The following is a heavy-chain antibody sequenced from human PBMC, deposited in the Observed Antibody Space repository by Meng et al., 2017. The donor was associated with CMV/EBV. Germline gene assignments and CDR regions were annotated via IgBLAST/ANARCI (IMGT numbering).Heavy chain of an antibody. J-gene: IGHJ4*02. D-gene: IGHD1-26*01. CDR2: INSDGSST. Sequence: GGSLRLSCAASGFTFSSYWMHWVRQAPEKGLVWVSRINSDGSSTNYADSVKGRFTISRDNAKNTLYLQMNSLRAEDTAAYYCARRQTSGSYGTFDHWGQGTLVTVSS. V-gene: IGHV3-74*01. CDR3: ARRQTSGSYGTFDH. CDR1: GFTFSSYW.